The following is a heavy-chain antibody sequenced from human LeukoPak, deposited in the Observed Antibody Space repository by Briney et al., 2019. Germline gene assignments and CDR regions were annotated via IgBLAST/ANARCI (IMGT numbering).Heavy chain of an antibody. CDR2: INPSGGST. Sequence: ASVRVSCMASGYTFTNYYMHWVRQAPGQGREWMGIINPSGGSTSYAQKFQGRVTMTRDTSTSTVYMELSSLRSEDTAVYCCARGPPVREQQLDYWGQGPLVTVSS. V-gene: IGHV1-46*01. D-gene: IGHD1/OR15-1a*01. CDR3: ARGPPVREQQLDY. J-gene: IGHJ4*02. CDR1: GYTFTNYY.